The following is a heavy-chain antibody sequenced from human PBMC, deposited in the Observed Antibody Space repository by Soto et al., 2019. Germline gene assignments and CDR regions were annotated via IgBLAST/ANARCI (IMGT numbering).Heavy chain of an antibody. CDR1: RFNFSAYG. Sequence: GGSLRLSCAASRFNFSAYGMHWVLQAPGKGLEWVAGISYDGVNKFYSASMKGRLTVSRDNAKNTFYLQMNSVRPADTALYYFAKARYTSGWSGLDTWGQGALVTGSS. V-gene: IGHV3-30*18. CDR3: AKARYTSGWSGLDT. CDR2: ISYDGVNK. D-gene: IGHD6-19*01. J-gene: IGHJ5*02.